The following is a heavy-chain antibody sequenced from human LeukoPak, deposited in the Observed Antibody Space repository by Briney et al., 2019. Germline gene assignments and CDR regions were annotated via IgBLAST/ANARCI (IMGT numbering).Heavy chain of an antibody. J-gene: IGHJ4*02. Sequence: PSETLSLTCAVYGGSFSGYYWSWIRQPPGKGLEWIGEINHSGSTNYNPSLKSRVTISVDTSKNQFSLKLSSVTAADTALYYCARDRYDFWSGFDYWGQGTLVTVSS. CDR2: INHSGST. V-gene: IGHV4-34*01. CDR1: GGSFSGYY. CDR3: ARDRYDFWSGFDY. D-gene: IGHD3-3*01.